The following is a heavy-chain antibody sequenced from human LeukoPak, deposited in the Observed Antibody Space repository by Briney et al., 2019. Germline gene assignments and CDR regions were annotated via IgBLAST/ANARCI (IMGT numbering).Heavy chain of an antibody. V-gene: IGHV4-39*01. D-gene: IGHD6-13*01. CDR2: IYYSGST. CDR3: ASGYSSSWYSDH. Sequence: PSETLSLTCTVSGGSISSSSYYWGWIRQPPGKGLEWIGSIYYSGSTYYNPSLKSRVTISVDTSKNQFSLKLSSVTAADTAVYYCASGYSSSWYSDHWGQGTLVTVSS. CDR1: GGSISSSSYY. J-gene: IGHJ4*02.